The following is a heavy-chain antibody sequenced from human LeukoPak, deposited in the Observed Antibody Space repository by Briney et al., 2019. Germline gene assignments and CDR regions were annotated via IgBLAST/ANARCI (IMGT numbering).Heavy chain of an antibody. CDR2: INPNSGGT. Sequence: GASVKVSCKVSGYTFTGYYMHWVRQAPGQGLEWMGWINPNSGGTNYAQKFQGRVTMTRDTSISTAYMELSRLRSDDTAVYYCARCRCSSTSCYGGEWGQGTLVTVSS. J-gene: IGHJ4*02. CDR3: ARCRCSSTSCYGGE. V-gene: IGHV1-2*02. D-gene: IGHD2-2*01. CDR1: GYTFTGYY.